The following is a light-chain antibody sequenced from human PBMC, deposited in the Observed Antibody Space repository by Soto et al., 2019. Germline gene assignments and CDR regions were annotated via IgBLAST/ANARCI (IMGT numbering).Light chain of an antibody. Sequence: EIVLTQSPGTLSLSPGERATLSCRASQSVSSSFLAWYKQKPGQAPRLLIYDASSRATGIPDRFSDSGSGTDFTLTISRLEPEDFAVYYCQQYGSSHRTFGQGTKVDIK. CDR3: QQYGSSHRT. CDR2: DAS. V-gene: IGKV3-20*01. J-gene: IGKJ1*01. CDR1: QSVSSSF.